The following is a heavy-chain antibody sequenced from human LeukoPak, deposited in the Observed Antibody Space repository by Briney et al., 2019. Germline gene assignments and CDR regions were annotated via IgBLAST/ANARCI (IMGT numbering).Heavy chain of an antibody. V-gene: IGHV4-30-4*08. D-gene: IGHD2-15*01. CDR3: ARRHIVVPLAGYFDY. CDR2: IYYSGST. CDR1: GGSFSSGDYY. Sequence: SETLSLTCTVSGGSFSSGDYYWSWIRQPPGKGLEWIGYIYYSGSTYYNPSLKSRVTISVDTSKNQFSLKLSSVTAADTAVYYCARRHIVVPLAGYFDYWGQGTLVTVSS. J-gene: IGHJ4*02.